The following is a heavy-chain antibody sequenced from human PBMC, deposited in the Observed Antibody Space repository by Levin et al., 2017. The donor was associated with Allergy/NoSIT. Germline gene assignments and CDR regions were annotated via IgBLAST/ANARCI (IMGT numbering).Heavy chain of an antibody. D-gene: IGHD2-2*01. CDR2: ITSDGSTT. CDR3: AKGGCSSTSCLDH. V-gene: IGHV3-74*01. CDR1: GFTFRNYY. Sequence: SCAASGFTFRNYYMHWVRQVPGKGLVWVSRITSDGSTTNYADSVKGRFTISRDNAENTLYLQMNSLRADDTALYYCAKGGCSSTSCLDHWGQGTLVTVSS. J-gene: IGHJ4*02.